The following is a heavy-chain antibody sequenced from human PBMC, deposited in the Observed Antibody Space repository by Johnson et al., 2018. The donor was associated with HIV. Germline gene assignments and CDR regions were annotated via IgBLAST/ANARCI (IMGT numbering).Heavy chain of an antibody. CDR2: ISRSGSTI. V-gene: IGHV3-11*04. CDR3: SRPADYGDYSRDAFDI. CDR1: GFTFSDYY. J-gene: IGHJ3*02. D-gene: IGHD4-17*01. Sequence: QVQLVESGGGLVKPGGSLRLSCAASGFTFSDYYMTWIRQAPGKGLEWVSYISRSGSTIYYADSVKGRFTISRDNAKNSLYLQMNSLRVEDTALYYCSRPADYGDYSRDAFDIWGQGTMVTVSS.